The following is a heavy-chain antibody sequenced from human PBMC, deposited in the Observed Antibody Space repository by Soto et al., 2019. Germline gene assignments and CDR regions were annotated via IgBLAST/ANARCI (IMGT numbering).Heavy chain of an antibody. V-gene: IGHV4-30-4*01. Sequence: QVQLQESGPGLVKPSQTLSLTCTVSGGSISSGNYYWSWIRQPPGKGLEWIGFISYSGNTYYSASLTSRVTISVDTSKNQFSLNLSFVTAADTAVYYCATMGTPATGLFYFDYWGQGTLVTVSS. D-gene: IGHD1-7*01. CDR2: ISYSGNT. CDR3: ATMGTPATGLFYFDY. J-gene: IGHJ4*02. CDR1: GGSISSGNYY.